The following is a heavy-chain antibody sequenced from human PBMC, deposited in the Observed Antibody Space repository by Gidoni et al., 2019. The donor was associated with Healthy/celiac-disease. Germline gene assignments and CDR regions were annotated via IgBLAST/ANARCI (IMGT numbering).Heavy chain of an antibody. J-gene: IGHJ4*02. CDR1: GGSISSYY. V-gene: IGHV4-59*01. D-gene: IGHD6-6*01. CDR2: IYYSGST. Sequence: QVQLQESGPGLVKPSETLSLTCTVSGGSISSYYWSWIRQPPGKGLEWIGYIYYSGSTNYNPSLKSRVTISVDTSKNQFSLKLSSVTAADTAVYYCASSYSSSSPVKSDYFDYWGQGTLVTVSS. CDR3: ASSYSSSSPVKSDYFDY.